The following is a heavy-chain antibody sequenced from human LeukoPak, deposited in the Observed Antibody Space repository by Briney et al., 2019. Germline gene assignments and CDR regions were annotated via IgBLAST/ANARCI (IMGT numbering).Heavy chain of an antibody. CDR3: ARLRGSGDWYFDL. CDR1: GGSISSYY. J-gene: IGHJ2*01. V-gene: IGHV4-59*01. Sequence: SETLSLTCTVSGGSISSYYWSRIRQPPGKGLEWIAYISYSGSTYYNPSLKSRLAISVDTSKKQFSLRLNFVTAADTAVYYCARLRGSGDWYFDLWGHGTLVTVSS. CDR2: ISYSGST. D-gene: IGHD4-17*01.